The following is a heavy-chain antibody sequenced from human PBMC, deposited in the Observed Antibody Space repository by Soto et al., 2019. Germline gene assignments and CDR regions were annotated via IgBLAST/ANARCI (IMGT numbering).Heavy chain of an antibody. CDR1: GFTFSRYS. J-gene: IGHJ6*02. CDR3: AKTSLRVYYYGMDV. Sequence: TGGSLRLSCAASGFTFSRYSMNWVRQAPGKGLEWVSHISGSSSTIYYTDSVKGRLTVSRDNAKNSLYLQMNSLRDEDTAVYFCAKTSLRVYYYGMDVWGQGTTVTVSS. CDR2: ISGSSSTI. V-gene: IGHV3-48*02.